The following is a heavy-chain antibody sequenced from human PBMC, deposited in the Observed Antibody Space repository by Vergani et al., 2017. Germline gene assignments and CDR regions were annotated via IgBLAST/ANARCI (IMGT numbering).Heavy chain of an antibody. CDR1: GFTFSNFD. J-gene: IGHJ4*02. Sequence: EVQLLESGGALVQPGGSLRLSCTASGFTFSNFDMTWVRQAPGKGLEWVSGISKSDGTTYYVDSVKGRFTISRDNSKNTLYLQVSSLRDEDTAVYYCAKDLTQHNYWGQGTLVTVSS. V-gene: IGHV3-23*01. CDR3: AKDLTQHNY. D-gene: IGHD2-15*01. CDR2: ISKSDGTT.